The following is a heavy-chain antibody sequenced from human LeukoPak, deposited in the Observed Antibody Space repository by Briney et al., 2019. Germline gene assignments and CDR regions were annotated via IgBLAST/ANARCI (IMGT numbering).Heavy chain of an antibody. CDR3: VRGRYSSGWYRDKNWFDP. D-gene: IGHD6-19*01. CDR2: IYHSGTT. Sequence: SETLSLTCAVSGVSISRGGYAWNWLRQPPGKGLEWIAYIYHSGTTYYDPSLKSRATISVDTSKNQFSLKLSSVTAADTAVYYCVRGRYSSGWYRDKNWFDPWGQGTPVTVSS. CDR1: GVSISRGGYA. V-gene: IGHV4-30-4*07. J-gene: IGHJ5*02.